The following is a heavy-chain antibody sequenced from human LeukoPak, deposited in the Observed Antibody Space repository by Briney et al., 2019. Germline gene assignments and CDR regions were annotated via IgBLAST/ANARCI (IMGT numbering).Heavy chain of an antibody. CDR3: ARAQGSYYHYYMDV. Sequence: EASVKVSCKASGYTFTSYGISWVRQAPGQGLEWMGWINPNSGSPNYAQKLQGRVTMTRDMSTSTVNMELSSLRSEDTAVYYCARAQGSYYHYYMDVWGKGTTVTVSS. CDR1: GYTFTSYG. CDR2: INPNSGSP. D-gene: IGHD1-26*01. J-gene: IGHJ6*03. V-gene: IGHV1-18*01.